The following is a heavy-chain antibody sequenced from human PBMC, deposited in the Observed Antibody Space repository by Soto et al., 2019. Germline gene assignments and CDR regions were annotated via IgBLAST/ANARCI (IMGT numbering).Heavy chain of an antibody. J-gene: IGHJ4*02. D-gene: IGHD6-13*01. CDR2: VYYSGSS. V-gene: IGHV4-39*01. CDR3: ARQGGSSSYFDY. CDR1: VGSISSSRNF. Sequence: SETLSLTCTVSVGSISSSRNFWAWIRQSPGEGLEWIGSVYYSGSSYYNPSLKSRVTISVDTSKKHFSLKLNSVTAADTAVYYCARQGGSSSYFDYWGQGTLVTVSS.